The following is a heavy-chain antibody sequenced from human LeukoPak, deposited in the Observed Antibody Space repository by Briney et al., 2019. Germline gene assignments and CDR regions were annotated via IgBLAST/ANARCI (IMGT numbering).Heavy chain of an antibody. CDR1: GGSITTYC. CDR2: IYSSGDT. J-gene: IGHJ6*02. CDR3: ARGKSNFGYGMDV. D-gene: IGHD1-7*01. V-gene: IGHV4-4*07. Sequence: SEPLSLTSTVSGGSITTYCWNWIRHPAGGGLDWIGRIYSSGDTDYSPSLKSRLTMSVDTSTNQFSLSLSSVTAADTAVYYCARGKSNFGYGMDVWGQGTTVTVS.